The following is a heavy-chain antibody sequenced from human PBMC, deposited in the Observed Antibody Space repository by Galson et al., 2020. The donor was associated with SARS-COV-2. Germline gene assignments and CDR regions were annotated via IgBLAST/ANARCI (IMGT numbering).Heavy chain of an antibody. Sequence: ASVKVSCKASGYTFTSYGISWVRQAPGQGLEWMGWISAYNGNTKYAQKLQGRVTMTTDTSTSTAYMELRSLRSDDTAVYYCARDFWGAYYDPFDPWGQGTLVTVSS. D-gene: IGHD3-3*01. V-gene: IGHV1-18*01. CDR3: ARDFWGAYYDPFDP. CDR1: GYTFTSYG. CDR2: ISAYNGNT. J-gene: IGHJ5*02.